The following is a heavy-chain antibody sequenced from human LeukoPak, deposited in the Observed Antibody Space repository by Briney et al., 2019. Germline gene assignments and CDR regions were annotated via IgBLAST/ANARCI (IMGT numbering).Heavy chain of an antibody. Sequence: SSETLSLTCTVSGGSISSYYWSWIRQPPGKGLEWIGYIYYSGSTNYNPSLKSRVTISVDTSKNQFSLKLSSVTAADTAVHYCARGTVTRLAYWGQGTLVTVSS. CDR3: ARGTVTRLAY. J-gene: IGHJ4*02. V-gene: IGHV4-59*01. CDR2: IYYSGST. CDR1: GGSISSYY. D-gene: IGHD4-17*01.